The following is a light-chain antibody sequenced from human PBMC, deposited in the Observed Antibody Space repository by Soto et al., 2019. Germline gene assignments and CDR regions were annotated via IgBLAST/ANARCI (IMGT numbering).Light chain of an antibody. CDR2: GAS. J-gene: IGKJ1*01. V-gene: IGKV3-15*01. CDR3: QQYNNWPWT. Sequence: EIVMTQSPATLSVSPGERATLSCRASQSVSSNLAWYQQKPGQAPRLLIYGASTRATGIPARFSGSGSGTEFTLTINSLEPEDFALYYCQQYNNWPWTFGQGTKV. CDR1: QSVSSN.